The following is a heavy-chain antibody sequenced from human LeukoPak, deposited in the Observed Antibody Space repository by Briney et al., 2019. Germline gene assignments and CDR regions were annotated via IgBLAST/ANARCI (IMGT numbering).Heavy chain of an antibody. D-gene: IGHD4-17*01. J-gene: IGHJ4*02. Sequence: GGSLRLSCAASRITFNGYAMSWVRQAPGKGLEWVSAISGSGGSTYYADSVKGRFTISRDNSKNTLYLQMNSLRAEDTAVYYCAKVGTVYYFDYWGQGTLVTVSS. CDR3: AKVGTVYYFDY. CDR2: ISGSGGST. V-gene: IGHV3-23*01. CDR1: RITFNGYA.